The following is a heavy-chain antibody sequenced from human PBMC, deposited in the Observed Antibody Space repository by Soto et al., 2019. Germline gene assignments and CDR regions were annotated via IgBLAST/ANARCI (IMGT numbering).Heavy chain of an antibody. J-gene: IGHJ3*02. CDR2: IYYSGST. CDR1: GGSISSYY. V-gene: IGHV4-59*01. D-gene: IGHD2-21*01. CDR3: AREIAVPDAFDI. Sequence: PSETLSITCTVSGGSISSYYWSWIRQPPGKGLEWIGYIYYSGSTNYNPSLKSRVTISVDTSKNQFSLKLSSVTAADTAVYYCAREIAVPDAFDIWGQGTMVTVSS.